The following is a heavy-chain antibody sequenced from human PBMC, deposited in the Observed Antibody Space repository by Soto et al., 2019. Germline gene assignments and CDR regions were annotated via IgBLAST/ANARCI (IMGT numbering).Heavy chain of an antibody. CDR2: IFSSGST. CDR1: GGSINPFY. J-gene: IGHJ4*02. Sequence: SETLSLTCTDSGGSINPFYWSWVRQPAGKGLEWIGRIFSSGSTSFNPSLESRVAMSVDTSKNHFSLNLSSVTAADMAVYYCAREGSYSAYNFAHGIQLWSFDFWGQGALVTVSS. V-gene: IGHV4-4*07. D-gene: IGHD5-12*01. CDR3: AREGSYSAYNFAHGIQLWSFDF.